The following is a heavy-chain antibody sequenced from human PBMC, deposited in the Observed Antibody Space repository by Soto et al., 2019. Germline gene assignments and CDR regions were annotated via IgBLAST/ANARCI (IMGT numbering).Heavy chain of an antibody. Sequence: SETLSLTCAVYGGSFSGYYWSWIRQPPGKGLEWIGEINHSGSTNYNPSLKSRVTISVDTSKNQFSLKLSSVTAADTAVYYCARGRCSGGSCYSRLEDYWGQGTLVTVSS. CDR3: ARGRCSGGSCYSRLEDY. D-gene: IGHD2-15*01. CDR2: INHSGST. CDR1: GGSFSGYY. J-gene: IGHJ4*02. V-gene: IGHV4-34*01.